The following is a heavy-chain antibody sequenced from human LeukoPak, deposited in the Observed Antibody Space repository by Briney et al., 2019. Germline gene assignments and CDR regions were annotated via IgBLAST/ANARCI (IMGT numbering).Heavy chain of an antibody. V-gene: IGHV3-23*01. Sequence: GGSLRLSCAASGFTFSSYGMSWVRQAPGKGLEWVSGISESGGSTYYADSVKGRFTISRDNSKNTLYLQMNSLRAEDTALYYCASSRYDSSGYYGIIGYWGQGTLVTVSS. D-gene: IGHD3-22*01. CDR1: GFTFSSYG. CDR3: ASSRYDSSGYYGIIGY. J-gene: IGHJ4*02. CDR2: ISESGGST.